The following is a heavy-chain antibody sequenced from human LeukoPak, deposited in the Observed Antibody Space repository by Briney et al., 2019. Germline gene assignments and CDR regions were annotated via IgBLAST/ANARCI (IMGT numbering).Heavy chain of an antibody. Sequence: GGSLRLSCAASGFTFSSYAMSWVRQAPGKGLEWVSAISGSGGSTYYADSVKGRFTISRDNSKNTLYLQMNSLTVEDTAMYYCARRGPGTHYVDFWGQGTLVTVSS. J-gene: IGHJ4*02. CDR2: ISGSGGST. V-gene: IGHV3-23*01. CDR3: ARRGPGTHYVDF. CDR1: GFTFSSYA. D-gene: IGHD1-26*01.